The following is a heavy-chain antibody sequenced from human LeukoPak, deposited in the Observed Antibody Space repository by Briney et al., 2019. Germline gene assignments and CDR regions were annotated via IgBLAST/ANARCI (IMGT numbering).Heavy chain of an antibody. Sequence: GGSLRLSCAASGFTFSSYWMHWVRQAPGKGLVWVSRITSDGRSTSYADSVKGRFTTSRDNAKNTLYLQMNSLRAEDTAVYYCGSGYPTTLDYWGQGALVTVSS. CDR3: GSGYPTTLDY. V-gene: IGHV3-74*01. J-gene: IGHJ4*02. CDR2: ITSDGRST. D-gene: IGHD3-22*01. CDR1: GFTFSSYW.